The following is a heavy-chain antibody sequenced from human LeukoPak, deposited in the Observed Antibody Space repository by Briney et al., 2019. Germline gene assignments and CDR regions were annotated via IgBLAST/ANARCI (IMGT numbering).Heavy chain of an antibody. D-gene: IGHD3-10*01. CDR1: GGSISSGDDY. CDR3: AREVVVGGVLNWFDP. Sequence: PSQTLSLTCTVSGGSISSGDDYWSWIRQPPGKGLEWIGCIHYSGSTYYNASLKSRVTISADRSKNQFSLKLSSVNAADTAVYYCAREVVVGGVLNWFDPWGQGTLVTVSS. V-gene: IGHV4-30-4*01. J-gene: IGHJ5*02. CDR2: IHYSGST.